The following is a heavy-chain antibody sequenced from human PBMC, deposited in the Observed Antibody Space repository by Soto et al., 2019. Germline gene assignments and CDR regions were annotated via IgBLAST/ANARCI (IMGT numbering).Heavy chain of an antibody. J-gene: IGHJ3*02. Sequence: PGESLKISCKGSGYSFTTYWISWVRQMPGKGLEWMGRIDPSDSYTNYSPSFQGHVTISADKSISTAYLQWSSLKAPDTAMYYCARHGGYSSGWLDAFDIWGQGTMVTVSS. D-gene: IGHD6-19*01. CDR2: IDPSDSYT. CDR1: GYSFTTYW. CDR3: ARHGGYSSGWLDAFDI. V-gene: IGHV5-10-1*01.